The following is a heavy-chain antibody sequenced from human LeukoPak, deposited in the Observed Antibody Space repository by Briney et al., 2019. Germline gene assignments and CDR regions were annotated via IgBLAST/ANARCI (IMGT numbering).Heavy chain of an antibody. V-gene: IGHV1-69*13. J-gene: IGHJ5*02. Sequence: ASVKVSCKASGGTFSSYAISWVRQAPGQGLEWMGGIIPIFGTASYAQKFQGRVTITADESTSTAYMELSSLRSEDTAVYYCARGLVPAALQGWLDPWGQGTLVTVSS. D-gene: IGHD2-2*01. CDR2: IIPIFGTA. CDR3: ARGLVPAALQGWLDP. CDR1: GGTFSSYA.